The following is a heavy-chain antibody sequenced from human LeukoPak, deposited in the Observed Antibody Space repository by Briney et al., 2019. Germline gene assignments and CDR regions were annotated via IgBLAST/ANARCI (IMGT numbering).Heavy chain of an antibody. V-gene: IGHV3-48*03. CDR3: ARDYGGSSPFDY. Sequence: GGSLRLSCAASGFTFSSYEMHWVRQAPGKGLEWVSYISSSSTIYYADSVKGRFTISRDNAKNSLYLQMNSLRAEDTAVYYCARDYGGSSPFDYWGQGTLVTVSS. J-gene: IGHJ4*02. D-gene: IGHD4-23*01. CDR2: ISSSSTI. CDR1: GFTFSSYE.